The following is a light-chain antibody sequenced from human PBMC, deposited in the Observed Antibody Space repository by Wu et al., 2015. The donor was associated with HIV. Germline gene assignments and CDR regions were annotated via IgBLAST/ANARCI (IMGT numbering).Light chain of an antibody. CDR2: GAS. CDR3: QQYSSSSWT. V-gene: IGKV3-20*01. J-gene: IGKJ1*01. CDR1: QSISSNY. Sequence: EIVLTQSPGTLSLSPGERATLSCRASQSISSNYLAWYLQKPGQAPRLVIYGASSRATGIPDRFSGNGSGTDFALTIDRLEAEDFAVYYCQQYSSSSWTFGQGTKVEIK.